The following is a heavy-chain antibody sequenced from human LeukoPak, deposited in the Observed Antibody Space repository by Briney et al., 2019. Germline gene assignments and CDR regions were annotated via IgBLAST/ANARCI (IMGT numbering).Heavy chain of an antibody. V-gene: IGHV3-48*04. Sequence: GGSLRLSCAASGFTFSSYSMNWVRQAPGKGLEWVSYISSSSSTIYYADSVKGRFTISRDNAKNSLYLQMNSLRAEDTAVYYCARGHQVAARPVDYWGRGTLVTVSS. D-gene: IGHD6-6*01. J-gene: IGHJ4*02. CDR2: ISSSSSTI. CDR3: ARGHQVAARPVDY. CDR1: GFTFSSYS.